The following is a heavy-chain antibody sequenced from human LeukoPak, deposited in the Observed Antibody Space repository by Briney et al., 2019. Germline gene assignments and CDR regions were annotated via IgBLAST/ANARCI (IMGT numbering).Heavy chain of an antibody. Sequence: GGSLRLSCAASGFTFSSYWMTWVRQAPGKGLVWVSRINSDGSSTSYADSVKGRFTISRDNAKNTLYLQMNSLRVEDTAVYYCGRVYGDYGPIDYWGQGTLVTVSS. CDR3: GRVYGDYGPIDY. J-gene: IGHJ4*02. D-gene: IGHD4-17*01. V-gene: IGHV3-74*01. CDR2: INSDGSST. CDR1: GFTFSSYW.